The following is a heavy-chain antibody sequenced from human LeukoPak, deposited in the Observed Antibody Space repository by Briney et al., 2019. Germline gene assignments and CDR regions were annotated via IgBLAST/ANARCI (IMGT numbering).Heavy chain of an antibody. V-gene: IGHV3-23*01. Sequence: GGSLRLSCAASGFTFSSYAMSCVRQAPGKGLEWVSAISGSGSSTYYADSVKGRFTISRDNSKNTLYLQMNSLRAEDTAVYYCAKDKGWGYSAYDCYGMDVWGQGTTVTVSS. D-gene: IGHD1-26*01. CDR3: AKDKGWGYSAYDCYGMDV. CDR1: GFTFSSYA. CDR2: ISGSGSST. J-gene: IGHJ6*02.